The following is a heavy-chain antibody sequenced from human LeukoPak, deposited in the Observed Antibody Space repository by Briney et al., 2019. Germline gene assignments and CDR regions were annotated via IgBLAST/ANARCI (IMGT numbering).Heavy chain of an antibody. CDR1: GFTFSSYG. CDR2: IWYDGSNK. V-gene: IGHV3-33*01. CDR3: ARVNSSGYYGY. J-gene: IGHJ4*02. D-gene: IGHD3-22*01. Sequence: PGGSLRLSCAASGFTFSSYGMHWVRQAPGKGLEWVAVIWYDGSNKYYANSVKGRFTISRDNSKNTLYLQMGSLRAEDMAVYYCARVNSSGYYGYWGQGTLVTVSS.